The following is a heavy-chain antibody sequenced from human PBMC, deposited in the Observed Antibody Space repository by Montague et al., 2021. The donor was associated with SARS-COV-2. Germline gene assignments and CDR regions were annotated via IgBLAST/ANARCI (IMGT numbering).Heavy chain of an antibody. Sequence: SETLSLTCTVSGGSISSSSYYWGWIRQPPGKGLEWIGSIYYCGSTYYNPSLKSRVTISVDTSKNQFSLKLSSVTAADTAVYYCAGLGSPRITIFGVVTHNWFDPWGQGTLVTVSS. D-gene: IGHD3-3*01. V-gene: IGHV4-39*01. J-gene: IGHJ5*02. CDR3: AGLGSPRITIFGVVTHNWFDP. CDR2: IYYCGST. CDR1: GGSISSSSYY.